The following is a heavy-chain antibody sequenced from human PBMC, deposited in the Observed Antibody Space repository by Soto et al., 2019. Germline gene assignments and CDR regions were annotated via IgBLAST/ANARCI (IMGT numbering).Heavy chain of an antibody. V-gene: IGHV4-34*01. CDR3: ARGFNYYGSGSYNY. Sequence: SETLSLTCAVSGGSFSGYYWTWIRQSPGKGLEWIGEINHSGYINYNPSLKSRVTISADTSKSQFSLNLSSVTAADTAVYYCARGFNYYGSGSYNYWGQGALVTVSS. CDR1: GGSFSGYY. J-gene: IGHJ4*02. D-gene: IGHD3-10*01. CDR2: INHSGYI.